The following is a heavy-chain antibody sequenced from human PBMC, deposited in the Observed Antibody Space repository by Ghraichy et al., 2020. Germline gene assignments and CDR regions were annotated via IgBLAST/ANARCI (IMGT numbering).Heavy chain of an antibody. D-gene: IGHD2-15*01. V-gene: IGHV4-39*07. J-gene: IGHJ4*02. CDR2: IYYSGST. Sequence: SETLSLTCTVSGGSISSSSYYWGWIRQPPGKGLEWIGRIYYSGSTYYNPSLKSRVTISVDTSKNQFSLKLSSVTAADTAVYYCARFVVVVAAIDYLGQGTVVTVSS. CDR1: GGSISSSSYY. CDR3: ARFVVVVAAIDY.